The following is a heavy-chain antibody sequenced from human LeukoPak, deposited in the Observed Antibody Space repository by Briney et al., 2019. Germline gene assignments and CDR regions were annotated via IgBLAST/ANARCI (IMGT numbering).Heavy chain of an antibody. CDR3: AKGLRKLVVGSTEYYFDY. CDR2: IRNDGRNK. V-gene: IGHV3-30*02. J-gene: IGHJ4*02. Sequence: GGSLRLSCAASGFTFSNAWMSWVRQAPGKGLEWVAFIRNDGRNKYYADSVKGRFTIPRDNSKITLYLRMNSLRAEDTAVYYCAKGLRKLVVGSTEYYFDYWGQGTLVTVCS. CDR1: GFTFSNAW. D-gene: IGHD1-26*01.